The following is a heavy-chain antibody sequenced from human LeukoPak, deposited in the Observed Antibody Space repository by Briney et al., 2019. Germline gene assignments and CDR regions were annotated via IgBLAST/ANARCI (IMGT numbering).Heavy chain of an antibody. V-gene: IGHV3-74*01. CDR2: INADGSTT. D-gene: IGHD6-19*01. CDR3: ATLISGWSLY. CDR1: GSGFTFNNYW. J-gene: IGHJ4*02. Sequence: GSLRLSCAASGSGFTFNNYWMHWVRQAPGKGLVWVSRINADGSTTSYADSVRGRFTISRDNAKNTLYLQMNSLRAEDTAVYYCATLISGWSLYWGQGTLVTVSS.